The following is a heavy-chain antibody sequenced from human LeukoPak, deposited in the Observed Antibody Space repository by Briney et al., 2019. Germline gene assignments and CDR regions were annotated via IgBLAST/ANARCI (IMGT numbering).Heavy chain of an antibody. CDR1: GFTFSSYN. V-gene: IGHV3-48*01. J-gene: IGHJ4*02. Sequence: GGSLRLSCAASGFTFSSYNMNWVRQAPGKGLEWVSYISSSSRTIYYADSVKGRFTISRDNAKNSLYPQMNSLRVEDTAVYYCAKSGERRRPYYFDYWGQGTLVTVSS. CDR3: AKSGERRRPYYFDY. CDR2: ISSSSRTI. D-gene: IGHD3-10*01.